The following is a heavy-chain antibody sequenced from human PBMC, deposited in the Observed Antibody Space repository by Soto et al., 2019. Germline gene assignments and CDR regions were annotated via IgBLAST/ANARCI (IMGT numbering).Heavy chain of an antibody. CDR3: ARAPPGPSPRWDV. CDR1: GGSMSSGGHS. Sequence: SETLSLTCAVSGGSMSSGGHSWSWIRQSPGKGLEWIGCIYATGKTYYNPSLKSRVTISVDTSNNLFSLNVTSVTAADTAVYYCARAPPGPSPRWDVWGQGTTVTVSS. CDR2: IYATGKT. V-gene: IGHV4-30-2*06. D-gene: IGHD3-10*01. J-gene: IGHJ6*02.